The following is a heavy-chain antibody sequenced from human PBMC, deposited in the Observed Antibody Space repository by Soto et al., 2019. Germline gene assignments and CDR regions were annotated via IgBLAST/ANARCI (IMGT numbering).Heavy chain of an antibody. J-gene: IGHJ6*02. CDR1: GGSISSGGYS. CDR3: ARAHYGDYGYGMDV. Sequence: QLQLQESGSGLVKPSQTLSLTCAVSGGSISSGGYSWTWIRQPPGRGLEWIGYIYHSGSSYYNPSLKSRVTISVDTSKNHFSLKLSSVTAADTAVYYCARAHYGDYGYGMDVWGQGTTVTVSS. D-gene: IGHD4-17*01. CDR2: IYHSGSS. V-gene: IGHV4-30-2*01.